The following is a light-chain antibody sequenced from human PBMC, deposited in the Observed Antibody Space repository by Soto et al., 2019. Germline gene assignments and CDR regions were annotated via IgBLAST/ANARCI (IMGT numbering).Light chain of an antibody. CDR2: GIS. CDR3: EQYGSSPRT. CDR1: QSVSSSY. J-gene: IGKJ1*01. Sequence: EIVLTQSPGTLSLSPGERATLSCRASQSVSSSYLAWYQQKPGQAPRLLIYGISTRATGIPDRFSGSGSGTDFTLTISRLEPEDFAVYYCEQYGSSPRTFGQGTKVDIK. V-gene: IGKV3-20*01.